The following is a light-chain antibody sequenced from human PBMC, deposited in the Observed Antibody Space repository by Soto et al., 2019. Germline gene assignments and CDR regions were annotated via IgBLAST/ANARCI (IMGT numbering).Light chain of an antibody. CDR2: SSN. J-gene: IGLJ2*01. V-gene: IGLV1-44*01. Sequence: QSVLTQQPSASGTPGQRVTISCSGSSSNIGSNSVNWYQQLPGTAPKLLMYSSNQRPSGVPDRFSGSKSGTSASLAISGLQSEDEADYYCAAWDDSLNGVVFGVGTKLTVL. CDR1: SSNIGSNS. CDR3: AAWDDSLNGVV.